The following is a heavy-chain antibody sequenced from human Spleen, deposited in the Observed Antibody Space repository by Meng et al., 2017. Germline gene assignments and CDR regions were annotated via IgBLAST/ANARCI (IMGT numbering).Heavy chain of an antibody. V-gene: IGHV4-34*01. CDR3: AVAVTEEVSIVEH. Sequence: VQLQQWGAGLLKPSETLSLSCVVYGGSFSDYYWSWIRQPPGKGLEWIGEINHSGSTNYNPSLKSRVTISVDTSKNQFSLKLSSVTAADTAVYYCAVAVTEEVSIVEHWGQGTLVTVSS. CDR1: GGSFSDYY. J-gene: IGHJ1*01. D-gene: IGHD3-22*01. CDR2: INHSGST.